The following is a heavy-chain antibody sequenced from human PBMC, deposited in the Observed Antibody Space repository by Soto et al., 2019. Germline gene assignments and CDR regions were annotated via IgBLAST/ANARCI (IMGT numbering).Heavy chain of an antibody. CDR3: TYYPARTRVTIGLDY. CDR1: GYSFSNYW. V-gene: IGHV5-51*01. Sequence: GESLKISCKGSGYSFSNYWIGWVRQMPGKGLEWMGIIYPGDSDTRYSPSFLGQVTISADKSISTAYLQWSSLKASDTAMYYCTYYPARTRVTIGLDYWGQGTLVTVSS. J-gene: IGHJ4*02. D-gene: IGHD3-10*01. CDR2: IYPGDSDT.